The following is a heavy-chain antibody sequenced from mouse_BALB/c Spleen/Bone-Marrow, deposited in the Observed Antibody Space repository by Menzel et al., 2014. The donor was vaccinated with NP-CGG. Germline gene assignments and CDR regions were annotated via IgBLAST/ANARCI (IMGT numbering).Heavy chain of an antibody. CDR3: ARDWDGYYFDY. D-gene: IGHD2-3*01. CDR1: GYSITSGYY. CDR2: ISYDGSN. J-gene: IGHJ2*01. Sequence: VQLKHSGPGLVEPSQSLSLTCSVTGYSITSGYYWNWIRQFPGNKLEWMGYISYDGSNNYNPSLKNRISITRDTSKNQFLLKLNSVTTEDTATYYCARDWDGYYFDYWGQGTTLTVSS. V-gene: IGHV3-6*02.